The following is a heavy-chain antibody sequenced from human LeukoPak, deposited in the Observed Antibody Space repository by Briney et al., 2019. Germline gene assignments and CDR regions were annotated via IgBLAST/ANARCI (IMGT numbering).Heavy chain of an antibody. V-gene: IGHV4-34*01. CDR1: GGSFSVYY. J-gene: IGHJ6*03. D-gene: IGHD5-18*01. CDR2: INNSGST. CDR3: ARATEGGYTYDYFYYYYMDV. Sequence: SETLSLTCAIYGGSFSVYYWSWIRQPPGKGLEWIGEINNSGSTSYNPSLKSRVTISVDTSKNQFSLKLSSVTAADTAVYYCARATEGGYTYDYFYYYYMDVWGKGTTVTISS.